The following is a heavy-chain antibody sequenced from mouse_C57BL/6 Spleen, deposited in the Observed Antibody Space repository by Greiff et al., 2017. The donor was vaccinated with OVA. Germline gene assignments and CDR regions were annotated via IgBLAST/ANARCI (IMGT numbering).Heavy chain of an antibody. Sequence: QVQLQQSGAELVKPGASVKISCKASGYAFSSYWMNWVKQRPGKGLEWIGQIYPGGGDTNYNGKFKGKATLTADESSRTAYMQLSSLTSEDSAVYCCARELGYAMDYWGQGTSVTVSS. CDR3: ARELGYAMDY. CDR2: IYPGGGDT. D-gene: IGHD4-1*01. V-gene: IGHV1-80*01. CDR1: GYAFSSYW. J-gene: IGHJ4*01.